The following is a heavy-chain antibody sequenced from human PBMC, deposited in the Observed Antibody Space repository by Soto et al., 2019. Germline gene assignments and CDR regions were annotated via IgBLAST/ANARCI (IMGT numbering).Heavy chain of an antibody. CDR1: AFTFSSYW. J-gene: IGHJ4*02. CDR2: INSDGSIT. CDR3: ARELERVFDY. V-gene: IGHV3-74*01. D-gene: IGHD1-1*01. Sequence: GGALRLSCAASAFTFSSYWMNWVRQAPGKGPVWVSRINSDGSITGYADSVKGRFTISRDNTKNTLYLQMNSLRIEDTAVYYCARELERVFDYWGQGTLVTVSS.